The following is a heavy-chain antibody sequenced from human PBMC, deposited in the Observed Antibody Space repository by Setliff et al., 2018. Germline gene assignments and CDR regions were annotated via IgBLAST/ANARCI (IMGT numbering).Heavy chain of an antibody. V-gene: IGHV1-18*01. D-gene: IGHD6-19*01. J-gene: IGHJ3*02. Sequence: ASVKVSCKASGYSSTSFSITWVRQAPGQGLEWLGWVSTYNGDTKSAQKLRGRVTMTTDLSTSTVYMELRTLRSDDTAVYYCARRPIALAGYRKGAFDICGQGTMVTVSS. CDR2: VSTYNGDT. CDR3: ARRPIALAGYRKGAFDI. CDR1: GYSSTSFS.